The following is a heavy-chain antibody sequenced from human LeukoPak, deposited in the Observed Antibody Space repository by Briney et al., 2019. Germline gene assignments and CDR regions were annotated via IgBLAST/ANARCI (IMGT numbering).Heavy chain of an antibody. Sequence: PGGSLRLSCAASGTTFSIYWMTWVRQAPGKGLEWVANIRHDGGDKYYVDSVRGRFTISRDNAKNSLYLQMNSLRAEDTALYYCARDFFVDSWGQGTLVTVSS. CDR3: ARDFFVDS. V-gene: IGHV3-7*01. CDR1: GTTFSIYW. J-gene: IGHJ4*02. CDR2: IRHDGGDK. D-gene: IGHD2/OR15-2a*01.